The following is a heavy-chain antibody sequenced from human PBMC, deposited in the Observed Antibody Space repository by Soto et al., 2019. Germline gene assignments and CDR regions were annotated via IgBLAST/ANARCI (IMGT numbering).Heavy chain of an antibody. CDR1: GYTFTRYG. J-gene: IGHJ6*02. CDR2: INTYNGNT. CDR3: AMVDVYVTPTPQDV. V-gene: IGHV1-18*01. D-gene: IGHD3-16*01. Sequence: QVQLVQSGAEVKNPGASVKVSCKASGYTFTRYGIGWARQAPGQGLEWMGWINTYNGNTNYAQNVQGRVTLTTDTSTSTAYMALRILRSNATAIYYCAMVDVYVTPTPQDVWGQGTTVIVSS.